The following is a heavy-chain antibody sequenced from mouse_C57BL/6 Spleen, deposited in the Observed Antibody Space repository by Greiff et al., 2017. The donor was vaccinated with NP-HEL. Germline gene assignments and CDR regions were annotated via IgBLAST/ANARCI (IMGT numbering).Heavy chain of an antibody. CDR2: IYPSDSET. J-gene: IGHJ3*01. CDR3: RRGGSWYAY. Sequence: VQLQQPGAELVRPGSSVKLSCKASGYTFTSYWMAWVKQRPGQGLEWIGNIYPSDSETHYNQKFKDKTTLTVDKSSSTDYMQLSSLTSEDSAFYYCRRGGSWYAYWGQGTLVTVSA. CDR1: GYTFTSYW. V-gene: IGHV1-61*01.